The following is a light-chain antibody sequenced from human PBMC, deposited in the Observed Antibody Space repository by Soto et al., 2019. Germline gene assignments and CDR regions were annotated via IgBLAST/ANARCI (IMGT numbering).Light chain of an antibody. J-gene: IGKJ3*01. CDR3: QHRINWLGT. CDR2: DAS. V-gene: IGKV3-11*01. CDR1: QSVCSF. Sequence: EIVLTQSPATLSLSPGERATLSCRASQSVCSFFAWYQQKSGQAPRLLIYDASNRAPGIPARFSGSGSGTDFTLTIRSLEPEDFAVYYCQHRINWLGTFGRGTKVDIK.